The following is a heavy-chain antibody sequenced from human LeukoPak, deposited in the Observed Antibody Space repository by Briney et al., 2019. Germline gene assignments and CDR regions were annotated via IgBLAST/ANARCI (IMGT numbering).Heavy chain of an antibody. CDR3: SRDGEHGYNDIDY. J-gene: IGHJ4*02. CDR1: GFTFSTYS. CDR2: ISQDGSTQ. D-gene: IGHD5-24*01. Sequence: GGSLRLSYAASGFTFSTYSMHWVSQAPDKGLESGAVISQDGSTQYYAGSVQGRFTISRDNSENTLYLQLNSLRPEDTAVYYCSRDGEHGYNDIDYWGQGTLVTVSS. V-gene: IGHV3-30-3*01.